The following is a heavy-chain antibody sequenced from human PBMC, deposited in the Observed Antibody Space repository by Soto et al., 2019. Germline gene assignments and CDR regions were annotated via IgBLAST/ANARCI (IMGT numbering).Heavy chain of an antibody. CDR1: GGSISSSSYY. D-gene: IGHD5-12*01. Sequence: SETLSLTCTVSGGSISSSSYYWSWIRQPPGKGLEWIGEINHSGSTNYNPSLKSRVTISVDTSKNQFSLKLSSVTAADTAVYYCARLPGRRYSGYDFFPFDYWGQGTLVTVSS. V-gene: IGHV4-39*07. J-gene: IGHJ4*02. CDR3: ARLPGRRYSGYDFFPFDY. CDR2: INHSGST.